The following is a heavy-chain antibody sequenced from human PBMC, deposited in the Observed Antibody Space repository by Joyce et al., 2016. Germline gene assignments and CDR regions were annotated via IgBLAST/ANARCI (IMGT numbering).Heavy chain of an antibody. CDR3: ARSSYTNGIFDY. Sequence: EVQLVESGGGLVKPGGSLRLSCAASGFTFSSYSMSWVRQAPGKGREWVSSLSSRSSYIKYTDAVKGRFTISRDNAKNALYLQMNSLRVEDTAVYYCARSSYTNGIFDYWGQGTLVTVSS. CDR2: LSSRSSYI. J-gene: IGHJ4*02. D-gene: IGHD2-8*01. CDR1: GFTFSSYS. V-gene: IGHV3-21*01.